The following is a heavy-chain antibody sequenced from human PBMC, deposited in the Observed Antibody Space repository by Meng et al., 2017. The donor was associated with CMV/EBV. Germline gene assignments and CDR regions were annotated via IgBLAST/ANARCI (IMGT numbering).Heavy chain of an antibody. CDR3: AREPGTSYYDFWSGYYPPHRLYFDY. J-gene: IGHJ4*02. CDR2: ISSSGSTI. Sequence: GESLKISCAASGFTFSSYEMNWVRQAPGKGLEWVSYISSSGSTIYYADSVKGRFTISRDNAKNSLYLQMNSLRAEDTAVYYCAREPGTSYYDFWSGYYPPHRLYFDYWGQGTLVTVSS. D-gene: IGHD3-3*01. V-gene: IGHV3-48*03. CDR1: GFTFSSYE.